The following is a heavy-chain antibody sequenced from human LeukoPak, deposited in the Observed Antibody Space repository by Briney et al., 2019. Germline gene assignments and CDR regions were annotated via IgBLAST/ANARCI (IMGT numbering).Heavy chain of an antibody. CDR3: ASDIVVVPAAMEGHYFDY. J-gene: IGHJ4*02. V-gene: IGHV4-30-2*01. Sequence: PSETLSLTCAVSGGSISSGGYSWSWIRQPPGKGLEWIGYIYHSGSTYYNPSLKSRVTISVDRSKNQFSLTLSSVTAADTAVYYCASDIVVVPAAMEGHYFDYWGQGTLVTVSS. CDR2: IYHSGST. CDR1: GGSISSGGYS. D-gene: IGHD2-2*01.